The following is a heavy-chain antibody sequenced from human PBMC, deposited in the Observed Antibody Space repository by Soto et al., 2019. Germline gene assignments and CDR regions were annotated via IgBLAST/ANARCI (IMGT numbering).Heavy chain of an antibody. CDR3: ARDLPGYCTTTDCYSYFHY. V-gene: IGHV3-7*03. Sequence: EVQLVESGGGLVQPGGSLRLSCAVSGFTFTSYSMSWVRQAPGEGLEWVANIQQDGSEKYYVDSVKGRFTISRDNAKNSLYLQMNSLRAEDTAVYYCARDLPGYCTTTDCYSYFHYWGQGTLVTVSS. CDR1: GFTFTSYS. D-gene: IGHD2-2*02. CDR2: IQQDGSEK. J-gene: IGHJ4*02.